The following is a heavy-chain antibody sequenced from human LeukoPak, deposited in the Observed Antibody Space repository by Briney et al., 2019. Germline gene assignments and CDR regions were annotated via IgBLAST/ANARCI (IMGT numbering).Heavy chain of an antibody. D-gene: IGHD3-10*01. CDR2: INPDGSQT. CDR1: GFTFNTYW. V-gene: IGHV3-74*01. CDR3: ARDPVRRDSY. Sequence: GGSLRLSCAASGFTFNTYWMHWVRQAPGKGLVWVSHINPDGSQTNYADSVTGRFTISRDNAKNTLYLQMNSLRAEDTAVYYCARDPVRRDSYWGQGTLVTVSS. J-gene: IGHJ4*02.